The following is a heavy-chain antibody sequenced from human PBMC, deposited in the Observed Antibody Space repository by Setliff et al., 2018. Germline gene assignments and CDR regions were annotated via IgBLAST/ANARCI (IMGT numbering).Heavy chain of an antibody. J-gene: IGHJ6*02. Sequence: SGPTLVNPTQTLTLTCTVSGGSINNYHWNWIRQPPGKALEWLALIYWDDDKRYSPSLKSRLTITKDTSKNQVVLTMTNMDPVDTATYYCARYISSSSNYGMDVWGQGTTVTVSS. D-gene: IGHD6-6*01. CDR2: IYWDDDK. CDR1: GGSINNYHW. CDR3: ARYISSSSNYGMDV. V-gene: IGHV2-5*02.